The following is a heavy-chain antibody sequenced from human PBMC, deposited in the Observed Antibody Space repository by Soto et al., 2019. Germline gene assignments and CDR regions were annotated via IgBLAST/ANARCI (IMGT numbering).Heavy chain of an antibody. D-gene: IGHD6-13*01. CDR1: GYTFTSYG. J-gene: IGHJ4*02. V-gene: IGHV1-18*04. CDR2: ISAYNGNT. CDR3: ALQLEIAAAGTFDY. Sequence: QVQLVQSGAELKKPGASVKVSCKASGYTFTSYGIIWVRQAPGQGLEWMGWISAYNGNTNYAQKLQGRVTMTTDTSTSTAYMELSSLRSDDTAVHYCALQLEIAAAGTFDYWGQGTLVTFSS.